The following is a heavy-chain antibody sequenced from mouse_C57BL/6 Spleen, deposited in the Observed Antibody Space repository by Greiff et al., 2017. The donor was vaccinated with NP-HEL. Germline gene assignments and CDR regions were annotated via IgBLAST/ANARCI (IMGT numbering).Heavy chain of an antibody. D-gene: IGHD2-1*01. Sequence: QVQLQQPGAELARPGASVKMSCKASGYTFTSYTMHWVKQRPGQGLEWIGYINPSSGYTKYNQKFKGKATLTADTSSSTSYMQLSSLTSEDSAVSCGGTPGGNCEGVNCYAMGYWGHGASVTVA. CDR3: GTPGGNCEGVNCYAMGY. CDR2: INPSSGYT. CDR1: GYTFTSYT. V-gene: IGHV1-4*01. J-gene: IGHJ4*01.